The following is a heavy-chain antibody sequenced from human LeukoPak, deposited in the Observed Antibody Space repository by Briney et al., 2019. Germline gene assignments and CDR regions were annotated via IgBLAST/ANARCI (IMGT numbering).Heavy chain of an antibody. CDR2: ISSSSSYI. Sequence: GGSLRLSCAASGFTVSSYYMNWVRQAPGKGLEWVSSISSSSSYIYYADSVKGRFTISRDNAKNSLYLQMNSLRAEDTAVYYCATGRDCSGGSRYSVYWGQGTLVTVSS. CDR3: ATGRDCSGGSRYSVY. J-gene: IGHJ4*02. CDR1: GFTVSSYY. V-gene: IGHV3-21*01. D-gene: IGHD2-15*01.